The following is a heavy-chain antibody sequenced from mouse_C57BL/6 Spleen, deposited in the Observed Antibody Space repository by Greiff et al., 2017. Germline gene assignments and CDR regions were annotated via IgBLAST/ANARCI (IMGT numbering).Heavy chain of an antibody. D-gene: IGHD1-1*02. CDR3: ARHGGTFAY. Sequence: DVMLVESGGDLVKPGGSLKLSCAASGFTFSSYGMSWVRQTPDKRLEWVATIRSGGSYTYYPDSVTGRFTISRDLYKNTLYLPMSSMKSEDTAMYFCARHGGTFAYWGQGTLVTVSA. CDR2: IRSGGSYT. J-gene: IGHJ3*01. CDR1: GFTFSSYG. V-gene: IGHV5-6*02.